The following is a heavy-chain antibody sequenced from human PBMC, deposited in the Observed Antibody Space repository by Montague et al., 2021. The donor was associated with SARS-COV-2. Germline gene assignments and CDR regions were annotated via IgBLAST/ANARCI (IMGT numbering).Heavy chain of an antibody. Sequence: SLRLSCAASVFTFSNYWMAWVRQAPGKALEWISNIKEDGGVKNYVDSVKGRFTISRDNTKNLLFLQMNSLSVEDTAVYYCARAGYSSGYDYWGQGTLVTVSS. V-gene: IGHV3-7*04. CDR3: ARAGYSSGYDY. CDR2: IKEDGGVK. D-gene: IGHD6-19*01. CDR1: VFTFSNYW. J-gene: IGHJ4*02.